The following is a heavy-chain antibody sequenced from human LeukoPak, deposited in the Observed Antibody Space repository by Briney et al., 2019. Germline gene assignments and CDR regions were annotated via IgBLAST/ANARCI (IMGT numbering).Heavy chain of an antibody. CDR1: GGSISSYY. CDR2: IYYSGST. V-gene: IGHV4-59*01. D-gene: IGHD1-26*01. J-gene: IGHJ4*02. CDR3: ARVRGSGSYRFDY. Sequence: PSETLSLTCTGSGGSISSYYWSWIRQPPGKGLEWIGYIYYSGSTNYNPSLKSRVTISVDTSKNQFSLKLSSVTAADTAVYYCARVRGSGSYRFDYWGQGTLVTVSS.